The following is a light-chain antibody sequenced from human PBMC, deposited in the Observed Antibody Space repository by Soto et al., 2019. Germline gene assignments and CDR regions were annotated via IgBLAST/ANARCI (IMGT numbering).Light chain of an antibody. CDR1: QSLLHSNGYNY. V-gene: IGKV2-28*01. J-gene: IGKJ5*01. CDR2: LGS. CDR3: MQALQTPL. Sequence: DIVMTQSPLSLPVTPGEPASISCRSSQSLLHSNGYNYLDWYLQKPGQSPQLLIYLGSNRASGVPDRFSGSGSGTDLTLKISRVEAEDVGVYYCMQALQTPLFGQGTRLEIK.